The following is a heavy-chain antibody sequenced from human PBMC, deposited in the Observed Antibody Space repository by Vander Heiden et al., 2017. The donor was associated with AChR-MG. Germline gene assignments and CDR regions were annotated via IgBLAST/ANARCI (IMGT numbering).Heavy chain of an antibody. CDR2: ISSSSSYI. Sequence: EVQLVESGGGLVKPGGSLSLSCAASGFSFSSKTMNWVRQAPGKGLEWVSSISSSSSYIYYADSVKGRFNISRDNAKNSLYLQMNSLRAEDTAVYYCARGGSSNDYWGQGTLVTVSS. D-gene: IGHD1-26*01. CDR1: GFSFSSKT. CDR3: ARGGSSNDY. J-gene: IGHJ4*02. V-gene: IGHV3-21*01.